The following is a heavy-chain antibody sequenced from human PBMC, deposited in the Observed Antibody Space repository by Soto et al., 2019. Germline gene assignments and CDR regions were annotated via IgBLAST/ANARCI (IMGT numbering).Heavy chain of an antibody. CDR3: TTDRLY. J-gene: IGHJ4*02. Sequence: GGPLRLSCAASGFTFSSYWMHWVRQAPGKGLAWVSRISSDETTTTYADSVKGRFTISRDNAKNTLYLQMNSLKVEDTAVYYCTTDRLYWGQGTPVTVSS. V-gene: IGHV3-74*01. CDR2: ISSDETTT. CDR1: GFTFSSYW. D-gene: IGHD2-15*01.